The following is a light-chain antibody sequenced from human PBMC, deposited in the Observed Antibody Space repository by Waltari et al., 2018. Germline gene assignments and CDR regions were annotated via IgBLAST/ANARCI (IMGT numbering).Light chain of an antibody. J-gene: IGLJ2*01. V-gene: IGLV1-40*01. CDR1: GSNLGAGYD. CDR3: QSYDTSLSVV. CDR2: GTS. Sequence: QSVLTQPPSVSGAPGQWVSISCTGSGSNLGAGYDVHWYQQHPGKAPKLLIYGTSTRPPGVPDRFFGSQSGTSASLAITALQAEDEAEYYCQSYDTSLSVVFGGGTKLTVL.